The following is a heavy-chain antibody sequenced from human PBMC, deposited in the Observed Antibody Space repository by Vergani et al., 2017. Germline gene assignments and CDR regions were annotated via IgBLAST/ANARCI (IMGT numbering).Heavy chain of an antibody. V-gene: IGHV3-21*01. CDR2: ISSSSTYI. CDR3: AXEFSRYCSGGSCPNAFDI. D-gene: IGHD2-15*01. Sequence: EVQLVESGGGLVKPGGSLRLSCAASGFTFSTYSMNWVRQAPGKGLEWVSSISSSSTYIYYADSVKGRFTIARDKAKNSLYLQMNSLRAEDTAVYYCAXEFSRYCSGGSCPNAFDIWGQGTMVTVSS. CDR1: GFTFSTYS. J-gene: IGHJ3*02.